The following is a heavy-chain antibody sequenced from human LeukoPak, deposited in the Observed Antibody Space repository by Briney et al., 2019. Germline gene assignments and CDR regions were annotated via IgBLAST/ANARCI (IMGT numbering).Heavy chain of an antibody. V-gene: IGHV3-48*03. J-gene: IGHJ3*02. CDR1: EFTFTSYE. Sequence: GGSLRLSCAASEFTFTSYELNWVRQAPGKGLEWVSYISSSGNTISYADSVRGRFTISRDNAKNSLYLQVISLRAEDTAVYYCARGPSIAARYDAFDIWGQGTMVTVSS. CDR3: ARGPSIAARYDAFDI. D-gene: IGHD6-6*01. CDR2: ISSSGNTI.